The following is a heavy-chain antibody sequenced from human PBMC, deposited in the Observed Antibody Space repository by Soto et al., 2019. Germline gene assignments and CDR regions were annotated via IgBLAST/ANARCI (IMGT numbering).Heavy chain of an antibody. CDR3: AKYGGRVGSCFGMDV. D-gene: IGHD2-15*01. CDR2: ISGSGGST. V-gene: IGHV3-23*01. Sequence: VGSLRLSCAASGFTFSSYAMSWVRQAPGKGLEWVSAISGSGGSTYYADSVKGRFTISRDNSKNTLYLQMNSLRAEDTAVYYCAKYGGRVGSCFGMDVWGQGTTVTVSS. CDR1: GFTFSSYA. J-gene: IGHJ6*02.